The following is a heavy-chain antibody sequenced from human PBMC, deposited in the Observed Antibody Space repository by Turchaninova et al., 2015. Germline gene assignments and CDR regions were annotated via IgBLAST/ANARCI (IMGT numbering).Heavy chain of an antibody. J-gene: IGHJ4*02. D-gene: IGHD1-1*01. CDR2: IYPGDSDT. CDR3: ARLGNGLDY. V-gene: IGHV5-51*01. Sequence: VQLVQSGAEVKKPGESRERSCKGSGYSCTSYWIGWGRQMPGKGLECMGIIYPGDSDTRYSPSFQGQVTIAADKAISTAYLQWSSLKASDTAMYYCARLGNGLDYWGQGTLVTVSS. CDR1: GYSCTSYW.